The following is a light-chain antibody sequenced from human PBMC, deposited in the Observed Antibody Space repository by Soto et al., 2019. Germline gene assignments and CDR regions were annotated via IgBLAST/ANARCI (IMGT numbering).Light chain of an antibody. V-gene: IGLV1-44*01. Sequence: QSVLTQPPSASGTPGQRVTISCSGSSSNIGSNTVSWYQQVPGTAPKLLIYKDNRRPSGVPDRISASKSGASASLVISGLQSEDEADYYCRAWDDSLDGPVFGGGTKLTVL. CDR3: RAWDDSLDGPV. CDR1: SSNIGSNT. J-gene: IGLJ2*01. CDR2: KDN.